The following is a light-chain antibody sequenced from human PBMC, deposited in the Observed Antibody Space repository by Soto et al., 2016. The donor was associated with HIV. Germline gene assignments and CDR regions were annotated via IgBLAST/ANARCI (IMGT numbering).Light chain of an antibody. Sequence: SYELTQPLSVPVYPGQTASITCSGANLWDKYVFWYQQKPGQSPLLVIQENNRRPSGVPERFSGSNSWGTATLTITGTQAMDEADYYCQVWDIKDYIFGPGTKVTVL. V-gene: IGLV3-1*01. CDR2: ENN. J-gene: IGLJ1*01. CDR1: NLWDKY. CDR3: QVWDIKDYI.